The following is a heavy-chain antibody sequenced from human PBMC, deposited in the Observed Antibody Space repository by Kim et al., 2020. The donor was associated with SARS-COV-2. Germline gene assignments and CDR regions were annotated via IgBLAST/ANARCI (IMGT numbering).Heavy chain of an antibody. J-gene: IGHJ6*02. V-gene: IGHV3-53*01. CDR2: IYSGGST. D-gene: IGHD6-19*01. Sequence: GGSLRLSCAASGFTVSSNYMSWVRQAPGKGLEWVSVIYSGGSTYYADSVKGRFTISRDNSKNTLYLQMNSLRAEDTAVYYCARDGSGWYYFYGMDVWGQGTTVTVSS. CDR1: GFTVSSNY. CDR3: ARDGSGWYYFYGMDV.